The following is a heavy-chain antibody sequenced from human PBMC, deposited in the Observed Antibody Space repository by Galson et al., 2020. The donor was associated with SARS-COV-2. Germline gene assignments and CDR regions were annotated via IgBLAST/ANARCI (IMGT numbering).Heavy chain of an antibody. CDR3: AREKHRGGALPLQH. J-gene: IGHJ1*01. V-gene: IGHV3-21*01. D-gene: IGHD2-15*01. CDR1: GLAFSNYG. CDR2: ITGTSEYI. Sequence: LSLTCAASGLAFSNYGMHWVRQAPGKGLEWVSSITGTSEYIYYADSVKGRFTISRDNAKNSLFLQMDSVRADDTAVYYCAREKHRGGALPLQHWGQGTLLIVSS.